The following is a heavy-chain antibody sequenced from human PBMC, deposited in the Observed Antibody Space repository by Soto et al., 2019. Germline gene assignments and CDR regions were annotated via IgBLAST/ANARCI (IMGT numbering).Heavy chain of an antibody. J-gene: IGHJ6*02. CDR2: IKQDGSEE. CDR1: GFTFSSYW. Sequence: EVQLVESGGGLVQPGGSLRLSCVDSGFTFSSYWMSWVRQAPVKGLEWVGNIKQDGSEENYVDSVKGRFIISRDNAKNSMYLQMNSLRAEDTAVYYCARIAASGRGWDVWGQGTTGVVSS. CDR3: ARIAASGRGWDV. D-gene: IGHD6-13*01. V-gene: IGHV3-7*01.